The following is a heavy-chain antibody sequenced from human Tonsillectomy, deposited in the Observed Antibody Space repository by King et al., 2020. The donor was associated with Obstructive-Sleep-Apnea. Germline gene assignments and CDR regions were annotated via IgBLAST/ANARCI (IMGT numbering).Heavy chain of an antibody. V-gene: IGHV1-2*04. CDR2: INPNSGGT. Sequence: QLVQSGAEVKKPGASVKVSCKASGYTFTGYYMHWVRQAPGQGLEWMGWINPNSGGTNYAQKFQGWVTMTRDTSISTAYMELSRLRSDDTAVYYCAKLLWFGELFGKYGMDVWGQGTTVTVSS. CDR1: GYTFTGYY. J-gene: IGHJ6*02. CDR3: AKLLWFGELFGKYGMDV. D-gene: IGHD3-10*01.